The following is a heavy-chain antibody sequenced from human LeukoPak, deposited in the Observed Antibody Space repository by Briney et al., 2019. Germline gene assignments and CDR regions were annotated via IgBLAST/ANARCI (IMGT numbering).Heavy chain of an antibody. J-gene: IGHJ4*02. CDR1: GGSISSYS. D-gene: IGHD3-3*01. CDR2: LYYSGIT. V-gene: IGHV4-59*08. CDR3: ATHGVGRGGDFDY. Sequence: SETLSLTCTVSGGSISSYSWSWIRQPPGKGLEWIGYLYYSGITNSHPSLKSRVTISVDTSKNQLSLKLRSVTAADTAVYYCATHGVGRGGDFDYWGQGTLVTVSS.